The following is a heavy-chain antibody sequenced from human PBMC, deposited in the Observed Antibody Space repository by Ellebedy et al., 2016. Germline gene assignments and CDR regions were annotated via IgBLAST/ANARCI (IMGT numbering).Heavy chain of an antibody. J-gene: IGHJ6*02. CDR3: AKVRYPDFYQNSAMDV. CDR1: GFTFSSYW. D-gene: IGHD2/OR15-2a*01. Sequence: GGSLRLSXAASGFTFSSYWMSWVRQAPGKGLEWVANIKQDGSEKYYVDSVKGRFTISRDNAKIRVSLQMDSLRVEDTAVYYCAKVRYPDFYQNSAMDVWGQGTTVTVSS. V-gene: IGHV3-7*01. CDR2: IKQDGSEK.